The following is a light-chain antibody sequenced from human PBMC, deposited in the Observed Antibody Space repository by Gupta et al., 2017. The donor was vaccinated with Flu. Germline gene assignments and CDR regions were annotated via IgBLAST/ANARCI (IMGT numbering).Light chain of an antibody. CDR3: WKRSSRSPYT. Sequence: EIELTQSPATLSLSPGERATLSCRASQSVSTYLSWYQQQPRRQARILINYASTRTTGSLARSSSSRSGTTYTPLTISLRADEDSVEYYWKRSSRSPYTFGQGTRLEI. CDR2: YAS. J-gene: IGKJ5*01. CDR1: QSVSTY. V-gene: IGKV3-11*01.